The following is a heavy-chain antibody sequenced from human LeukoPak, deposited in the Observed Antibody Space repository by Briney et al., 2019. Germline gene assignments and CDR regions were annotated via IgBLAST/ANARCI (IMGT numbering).Heavy chain of an antibody. CDR1: GYTVTGYY. Sequence: GASVKVSCKASGYTVTGYYMHWVRQAPGQGLEWMGRINPNSGGTNYAQKFQGRVTMTRDTSISTAYMELSRLRSDDTAVYYCARVGSMVRGVKDGRVFDYWGQGTLVTVSS. CDR2: INPNSGGT. V-gene: IGHV1-2*06. J-gene: IGHJ4*02. CDR3: ARVGSMVRGVKDGRVFDY. D-gene: IGHD3-10*01.